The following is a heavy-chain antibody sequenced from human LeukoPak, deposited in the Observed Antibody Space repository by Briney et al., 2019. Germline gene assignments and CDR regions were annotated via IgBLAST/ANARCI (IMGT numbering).Heavy chain of an antibody. CDR2: ISWDGGST. V-gene: IGHV3-43*01. Sequence: GGSLRLSCAASGFTFDDYTMHWVRQAPGKGLEWVSLISWDGGSTYYADSVKGRFTISRDNAKNTLYLQMNSLRAEDTAVYYCAKAKTNYYYYMDVWGKGTTVTVSS. CDR1: GFTFDDYT. CDR3: AKAKTNYYYYMDV. J-gene: IGHJ6*03. D-gene: IGHD4-11*01.